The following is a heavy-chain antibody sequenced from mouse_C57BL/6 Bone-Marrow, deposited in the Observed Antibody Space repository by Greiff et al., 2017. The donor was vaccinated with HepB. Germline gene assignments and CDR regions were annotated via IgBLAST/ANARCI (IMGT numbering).Heavy chain of an antibody. CDR2: ISSGSSTI. J-gene: IGHJ1*03. CDR3: ARNDGYSWYFDV. D-gene: IGHD2-3*01. V-gene: IGHV5-17*01. CDR1: GFTFSDYG. Sequence: EVMLVDSGGGLVKPGGSLKLSCAASGFTFSDYGMHWVRQAPEKGLEWVAYISSGSSTIYYADTVKGRFTISRDNAKNTLFLQMTSLRSEDTAMYYCARNDGYSWYFDVWGTGTTVTVSS.